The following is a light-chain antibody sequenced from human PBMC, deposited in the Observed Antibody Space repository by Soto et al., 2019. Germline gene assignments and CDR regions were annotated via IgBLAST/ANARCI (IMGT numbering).Light chain of an antibody. CDR3: QQSSNWPPRIT. CDR2: VAS. V-gene: IGKV1-6*01. Sequence: AIQMTQSPSSLSASVGDRVTITSRASQGIRNDLGWYQQKAGKAPQLLMYVASSLQSGVPSRSSGSGSGTDFTLTISSLEPEDFAVYHCQQSSNWPPRITFGQGTRLEIK. J-gene: IGKJ5*01. CDR1: QGIRND.